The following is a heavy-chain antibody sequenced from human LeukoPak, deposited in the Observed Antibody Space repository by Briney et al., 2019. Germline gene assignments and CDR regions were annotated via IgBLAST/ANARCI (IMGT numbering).Heavy chain of an antibody. V-gene: IGHV1-2*04. D-gene: IGHD6-13*01. J-gene: IGHJ4*02. Sequence: ASVKVSCKASGYTFTGYYMHWVRQAPGQGLEWMGWINPNSGGTNYAQKFQGWVTMTRDTSISTAYMELSRLRSDDTAVYYCARDPGGLPGYSRSPFDYWGQGTLVTVSS. CDR1: GYTFTGYY. CDR2: INPNSGGT. CDR3: ARDPGGLPGYSRSPFDY.